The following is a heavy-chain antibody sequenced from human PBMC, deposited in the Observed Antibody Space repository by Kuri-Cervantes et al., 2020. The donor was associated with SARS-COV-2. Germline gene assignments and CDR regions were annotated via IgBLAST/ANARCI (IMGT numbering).Heavy chain of an antibody. V-gene: IGHV4-59*01. J-gene: IGHJ6*04. CDR2: VHSSGST. D-gene: IGHD3-16*01. CDR1: RASINTNF. Sequence: ESLKISCSVSRASINTNFWTWIRQPPGKGLEWIGDVHSSGSTNYSPSLKSRVTISVDTSRSQLSLTLHSVTAADTAEYFCARSQVLKHLDWSSKLSFRYYVDFWYKGTTVTVSS. CDR3: ARSQVLKHLDWSSKLSFRYYVDF.